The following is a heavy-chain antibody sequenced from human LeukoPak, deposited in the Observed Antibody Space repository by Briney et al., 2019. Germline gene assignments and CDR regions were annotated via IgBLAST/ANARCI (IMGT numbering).Heavy chain of an antibody. CDR2: INPNSGGT. D-gene: IGHD3-10*01. V-gene: IGHV1-2*06. CDR1: GYTFTGYY. CDR3: ASTPDIWFGELISS. J-gene: IGHJ5*02. Sequence: GASVKVSCKASGYTFTGYYMHWVRQAPGQGLEWMGRINPNSGGTNYAQKFQGRVTMTRDTSISTAYMELSRLRSDDTAVYYCASTPDIWFGELISSWGQGTLVTVSS.